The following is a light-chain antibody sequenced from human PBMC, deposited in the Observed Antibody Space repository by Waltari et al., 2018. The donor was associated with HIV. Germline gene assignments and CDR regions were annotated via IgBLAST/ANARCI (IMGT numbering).Light chain of an antibody. Sequence: DVVMTQSPLSLPVTPGEPASISCRSSQCLLHSNGDNYLDWYLQKPGHSPQLLVYLGSNRGTGVSDRFSGSGSGTVFTLKIRRVEAEDVGFYYGMQALQLTLTFGQGTKVEIK. CDR1: QCLLHSNGDNY. CDR2: LGS. CDR3: MQALQLTLT. J-gene: IGKJ1*01. V-gene: IGKV2-28*01.